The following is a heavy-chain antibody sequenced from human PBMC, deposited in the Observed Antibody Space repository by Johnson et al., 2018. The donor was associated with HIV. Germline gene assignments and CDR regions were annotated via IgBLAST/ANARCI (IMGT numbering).Heavy chain of an antibody. Sequence: MLLVESGGGVVQPGKSLRLSCSASRFTFSNYAMNWVRQAPGKGLECVSGIYSGGRTYYADSVKGRFTISRDNAKNSLYLQMNSLRAEDTAVYYCATGRASVWGQGTMVTVSS. CDR3: ATGRASV. CDR1: RFTFSNYA. J-gene: IGHJ3*01. CDR2: IYSGGRT. V-gene: IGHV3-66*01.